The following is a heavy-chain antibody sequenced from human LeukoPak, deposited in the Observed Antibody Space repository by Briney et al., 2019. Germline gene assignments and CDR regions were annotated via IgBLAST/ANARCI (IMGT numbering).Heavy chain of an antibody. CDR3: ARDFSLQLFDY. J-gene: IGHJ4*02. Sequence: PGGSLRLSCAASGFTFSSYGMHWVRQAPGKGLEWVAVIWSDGSYKYYADSVKGRFTISRDDSKSTLYLQMNSLRAEDTAVYYCARDFSLQLFDYWGQGTLFTVFS. CDR1: GFTFSSYG. D-gene: IGHD5-24*01. V-gene: IGHV3-33*08. CDR2: IWSDGSYK.